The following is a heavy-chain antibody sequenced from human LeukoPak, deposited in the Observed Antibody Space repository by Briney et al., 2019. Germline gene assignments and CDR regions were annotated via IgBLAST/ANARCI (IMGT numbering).Heavy chain of an antibody. J-gene: IGHJ4*02. D-gene: IGHD3-16*01. CDR1: GGSISSGAYY. CDR3: ASSETVMRI. Sequence: SETLSLTCTVSGGSISSGAYYWSWIRQHPGKGLEWIGYIHYSGSTYYNPSLKSRVTISVDTSKKQFYLKVNSVTATDTAVYYCASSETVMRIWGQGTLVTVSS. V-gene: IGHV4-31*03. CDR2: IHYSGST.